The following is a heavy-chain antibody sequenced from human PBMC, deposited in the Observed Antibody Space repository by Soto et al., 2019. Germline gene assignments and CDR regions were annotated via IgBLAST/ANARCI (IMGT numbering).Heavy chain of an antibody. D-gene: IGHD3-3*01. CDR2: INHSGST. CDR3: ARDHYDFWSGYNNYYYYYGMDV. CDR1: GGSFSGYY. J-gene: IGHJ6*02. V-gene: IGHV4-34*01. Sequence: SETLSLTCAVYGGSFSGYYWSWIRQPPGKGLEWIGEINHSGSTNYNPSLKSRVTISVDTSKNQFSLKLSSVTAADTAVYYCARDHYDFWSGYNNYYYYYGMDVWGQGTTVTVSS.